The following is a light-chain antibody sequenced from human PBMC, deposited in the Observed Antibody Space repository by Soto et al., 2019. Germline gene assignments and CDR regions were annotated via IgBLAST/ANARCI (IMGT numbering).Light chain of an antibody. CDR2: GAS. J-gene: IGKJ1*01. V-gene: IGKV3-15*01. CDR3: QQYNNWPRT. CDR1: QSVSSY. Sequence: EIVVTQSLATLSLSPGERSTLSCRASQSVSSYLAWYQQKPGQAPRLLIYGASTRATGIPARFSGSGSGTEFTLTISSLQSEDFAVHYCQQYNNWPRTFGQGTKVDIK.